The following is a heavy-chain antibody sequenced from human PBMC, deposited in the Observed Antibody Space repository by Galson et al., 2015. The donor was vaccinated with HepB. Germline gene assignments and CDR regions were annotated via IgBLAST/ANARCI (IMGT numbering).Heavy chain of an antibody. Sequence: ALVKPTQTLTLTCTFSGFSLSTTGVDVGWIRQPPGKTLEWLALISGHDDKRYTPSLKSRLTISKDTSKQQVLLTMTNVDPVDTATYYCIHSSDLHHAFDIWGQGTSVIVSS. D-gene: IGHD2-21*02. V-gene: IGHV2-5*01. CDR3: IHSSDLHHAFDI. CDR1: GFSLSTTGVD. J-gene: IGHJ3*02. CDR2: ISGHDDK.